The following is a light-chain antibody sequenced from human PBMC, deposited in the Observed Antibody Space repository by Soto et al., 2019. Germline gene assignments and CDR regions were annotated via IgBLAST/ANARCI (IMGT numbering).Light chain of an antibody. J-gene: IGLJ1*01. V-gene: IGLV2-14*03. Sequence: QSVLTQPASVSGSPEQSITISCTGSSSDVGGYNYVSWYQQHPGKVPKLMIYNVNNRPSGVSNRFSGSKSGNTASLTISGLQTEDEADYYCSSYTRSSTFVFGTGTNSPS. CDR2: NVN. CDR1: SSDVGGYNY. CDR3: SSYTRSSTFV.